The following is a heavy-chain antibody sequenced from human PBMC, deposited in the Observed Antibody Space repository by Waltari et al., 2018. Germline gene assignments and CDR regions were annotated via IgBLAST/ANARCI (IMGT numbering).Heavy chain of an antibody. CDR3: AGGGTFPGYYYYMDI. CDR2: IRHEGDT. CDR1: NVPLTESY. Sequence: QAPIQQWGTGQLKASETLSLTCAVYNVPLTESYWSWVRQAPGKGREWIGEIRHEGDTKYTAALRNRLTLSVDTSTKQFSLTFRSVIAADTATYYCAGGGTFPGYYYYMDIWGKGTPVTVSS. V-gene: IGHV4-34*01. J-gene: IGHJ6*03. D-gene: IGHD3-22*01.